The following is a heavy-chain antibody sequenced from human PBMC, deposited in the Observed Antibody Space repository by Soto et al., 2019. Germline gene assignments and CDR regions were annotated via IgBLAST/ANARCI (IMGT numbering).Heavy chain of an antibody. V-gene: IGHV4-34*01. CDR2: INHSGRV. Sequence: SETLSLTCAVYGGSFSGHSWTWIRQSPGKGLEWIGDINHSGRVNYSPSLKSRVTISLDTSKNQFSLTLSAVSAADTAMYYCSTRAYDTNGYYRFDPWGQGTLVTVSS. CDR3: STRAYDTNGYYRFDP. D-gene: IGHD3-22*01. J-gene: IGHJ5*01. CDR1: GGSFSGHS.